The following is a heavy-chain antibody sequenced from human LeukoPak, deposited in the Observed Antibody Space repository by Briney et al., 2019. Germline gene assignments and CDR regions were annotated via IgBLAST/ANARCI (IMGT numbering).Heavy chain of an antibody. CDR3: ARGHNRYYFDY. J-gene: IGHJ4*02. CDR2: ISSSSSYI. D-gene: IGHD2/OR15-2a*01. V-gene: IGHV3-21*01. Sequence: GGSLRLSCAASGFTFSSYSMNWVRQAPGKGLEWVSSISSSSSYIYYADSVKGRFTISRDNAKNSLYLQMNSLRAEDTAVYFCARGHNRYYFDYWGQGTLVIVSS. CDR1: GFTFSSYS.